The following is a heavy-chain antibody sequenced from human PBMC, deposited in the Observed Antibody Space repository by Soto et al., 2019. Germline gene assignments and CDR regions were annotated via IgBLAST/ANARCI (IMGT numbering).Heavy chain of an antibody. CDR2: IDPSDSYT. J-gene: IGHJ6*02. D-gene: IGHD6-13*01. CDR1: GYSFTSYW. V-gene: IGHV5-10-1*01. Sequence: PGESLKISCKGSGYSFTSYWISWVRQMPGKGLGWMGRIDPSDSYTNYSPSFQGHVTISADKSISTAYPQWSSLKASDTAMYYCASPGYSSSWYEGMDVWGQGTTVTVSS. CDR3: ASPGYSSSWYEGMDV.